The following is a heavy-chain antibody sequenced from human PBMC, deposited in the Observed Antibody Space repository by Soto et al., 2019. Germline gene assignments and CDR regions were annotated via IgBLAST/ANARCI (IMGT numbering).Heavy chain of an antibody. V-gene: IGHV4-31*02. Sequence: PSETLSLTCTVSGGSISSGGYYWSWIRQHPGKGLEWIGYIYYSGSTYYNPSLKSRVTISVDTSKNQFSLKLSSATAADTAVYYCARECGYCSSTRCWFDPWGQGTLVTVSS. J-gene: IGHJ5*02. CDR1: GGSISSGGYY. D-gene: IGHD2-2*03. CDR3: ARECGYCSSTRCWFDP. CDR2: IYYSGST.